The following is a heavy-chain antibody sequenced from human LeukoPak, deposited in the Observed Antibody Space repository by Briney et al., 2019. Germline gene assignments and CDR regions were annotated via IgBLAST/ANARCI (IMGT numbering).Heavy chain of an antibody. CDR1: GFSLSTSGMG. CDR2: IYWNDDK. V-gene: IGHV2-5*01. D-gene: IGHD1-26*01. Sequence: SGPTLVNPTQTLTLTCTFSGFSLSTSGMGVGWIRQPPGKALEWLALIYWNDDKPYSPSLRSRLTITKDTSKNQVVLTMTNMDPVDTATYYCARQGAWDLAFDYWGQGTLVTVSS. CDR3: ARQGAWDLAFDY. J-gene: IGHJ4*02.